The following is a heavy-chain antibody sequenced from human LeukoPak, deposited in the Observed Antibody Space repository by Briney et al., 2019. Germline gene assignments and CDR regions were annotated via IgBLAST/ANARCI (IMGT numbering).Heavy chain of an antibody. J-gene: IGHJ3*02. CDR3: AKGPNYDILTGWRKTYNAFDI. CDR1: GFTFSSYG. Sequence: QPGGSLRLSCAASGFTFSSYGTHWVRQAPGKGLEWVAFIRYDGSNKYYADSVKGRFTISRDNSKNTLYLQMNSLRPEDTAVYYCAKGPNYDILTGWRKTYNAFDIWGQGTMVTVSS. D-gene: IGHD3-9*01. CDR2: IRYDGSNK. V-gene: IGHV3-30*02.